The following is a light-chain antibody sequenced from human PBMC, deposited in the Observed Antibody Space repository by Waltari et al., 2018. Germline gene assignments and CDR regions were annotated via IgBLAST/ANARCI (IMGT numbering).Light chain of an antibody. CDR2: STD. CDR1: SLRTYS. J-gene: IGLJ2*01. CDR3: ASRDPTANAVV. Sequence: SSELTQDPAVSVALGQPVRTTCQGDSLRTYSADWYQQPPGQAPILVLFSTDDRPSGIPDRFSGSSSRDTASLTITGTQAEDEADYYCASRDPTANAVVFGGGTKLTVL. V-gene: IGLV3-19*01.